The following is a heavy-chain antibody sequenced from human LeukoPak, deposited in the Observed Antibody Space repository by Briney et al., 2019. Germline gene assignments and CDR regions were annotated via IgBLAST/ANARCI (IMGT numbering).Heavy chain of an antibody. V-gene: IGHV3-23*01. D-gene: IGHD6-13*01. CDR2: ISHSGGST. Sequence: PGGSLRLSCAASGLTFSNYAMSWVRQAPGKGLEWVSSISHSGGSTDYADSVKGRFTISRDNSENTLYLQMSSLRAEDTAVYYCARPGLAAGDTMGWFDPWGQGTLVTVSS. CDR3: ARPGLAAGDTMGWFDP. J-gene: IGHJ5*02. CDR1: GLTFSNYA.